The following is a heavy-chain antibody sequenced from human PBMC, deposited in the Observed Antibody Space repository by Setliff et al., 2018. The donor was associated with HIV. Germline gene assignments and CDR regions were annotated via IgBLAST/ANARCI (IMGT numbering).Heavy chain of an antibody. CDR1: GDSVSNGGSY. CDR3: ARITIFVPGDPYFYGMDV. J-gene: IGHJ6*02. CDR2: LFYSGTT. V-gene: IGHV4-31*03. Sequence: SETLSLTCSVSGDSVSNGGSYWSWIRQRPDKGLEWIGHLFYSGTTYYSPSLTSRVIISRDTSENQFSLQLSSVTAADTAVYYCARITIFVPGDPYFYGMDVWGQGTTVTVSS. D-gene: IGHD3-3*02.